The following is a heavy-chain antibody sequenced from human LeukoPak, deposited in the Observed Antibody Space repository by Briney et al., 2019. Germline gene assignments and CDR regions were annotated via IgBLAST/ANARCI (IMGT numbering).Heavy chain of an antibody. J-gene: IGHJ4*02. CDR1: GFTFSSYA. D-gene: IGHD3-22*01. CDR2: ISYDGSNK. V-gene: IGHV3-30*04. Sequence: PGGSLRLSCAASGFTFSSYAMHGVRQAPGKGLEWVAVISYDGSNKYYADSVKGRFTISRDNSKNTLYLQMNSLRAEDTAVYYCARNFYYDSSGYTGYFDYWGQGTLVTVSS. CDR3: ARNFYYDSSGYTGYFDY.